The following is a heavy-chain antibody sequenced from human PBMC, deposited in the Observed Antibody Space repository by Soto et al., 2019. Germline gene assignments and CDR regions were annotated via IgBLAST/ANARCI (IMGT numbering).Heavy chain of an antibody. CDR2: INAGNGNT. V-gene: IGHV1-3*01. Sequence: ASAKVSCKDCGYSFNSYAMHWVRQDPGQRLEWMGWINAGNGNTKYSQKFQGRVTITRDTSASTAYMELSSLRSEDTAVYYCARSIVVVTALDYWGQGTLVTVSS. J-gene: IGHJ4*02. D-gene: IGHD2-21*02. CDR1: GYSFNSYA. CDR3: ARSIVVVTALDY.